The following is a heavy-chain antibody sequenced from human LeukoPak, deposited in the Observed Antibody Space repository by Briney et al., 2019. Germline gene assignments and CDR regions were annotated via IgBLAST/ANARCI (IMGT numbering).Heavy chain of an antibody. J-gene: IGHJ4*02. V-gene: IGHV3-21*01. CDR3: ARDLSGSLTIDY. D-gene: IGHD1-26*01. Sequence: PGGSLRLSCAASGFTFSSYSMNWVRRAPGKGLEWVSSISSSSSYIYYADSVKGRFTISRDNAKDSLYLQMNSLRAEDTAVYYCARDLSGSLTIDYWGQGTLVTVSS. CDR1: GFTFSSYS. CDR2: ISSSSSYI.